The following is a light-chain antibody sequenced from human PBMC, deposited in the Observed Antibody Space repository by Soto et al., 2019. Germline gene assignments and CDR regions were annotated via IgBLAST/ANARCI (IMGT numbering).Light chain of an antibody. J-gene: IGLJ1*01. Sequence: QSVLTQPASVSGSPGQSITISCTGTSSDVGGYNFVSWYQQHPDKAPKFMIYEVTNRPSGVSNRFSGSKSGNTASLTISGLQAEDEADYYCSSFTSSHTYVFGTGTKLTV. CDR2: EVT. CDR1: SSDVGGYNF. V-gene: IGLV2-14*01. CDR3: SSFTSSHTYV.